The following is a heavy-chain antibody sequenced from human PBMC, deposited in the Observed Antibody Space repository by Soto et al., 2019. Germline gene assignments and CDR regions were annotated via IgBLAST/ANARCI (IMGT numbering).Heavy chain of an antibody. CDR3: ARSKYSISSFDY. CDR2: IYWDDDK. CDR1: GFSLSTDDVG. J-gene: IGHJ4*02. V-gene: IGHV2-5*02. D-gene: IGHD6-6*01. Sequence: CPTLVNPTHTRTLTCTFSGFSLSTDDVGVGWIRQPPGKALDWLAVIYWDDDKRYSPSLKSRLTITKDTSKNQVLLTMTNMDPVDTATYFCARSKYSISSFDYWGQGAQVPVSP.